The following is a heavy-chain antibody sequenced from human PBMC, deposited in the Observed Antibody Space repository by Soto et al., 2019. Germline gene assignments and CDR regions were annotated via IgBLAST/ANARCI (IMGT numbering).Heavy chain of an antibody. V-gene: IGHV4-34*01. CDR3: ARRTYYYDSSGSELFDP. CDR2: INHSGST. J-gene: IGHJ5*02. Sequence: PSETLSLTCAVYGGSFSGYYWSWIRQPPGKGLEWIGEINHSGSTNYNPSLKSRVTIPVDTSKNQFSLKPSSVTAADTAVYYCARRTYYYDSSGSELFDPWGRGTLVTVSS. D-gene: IGHD3-22*01. CDR1: GGSFSGYY.